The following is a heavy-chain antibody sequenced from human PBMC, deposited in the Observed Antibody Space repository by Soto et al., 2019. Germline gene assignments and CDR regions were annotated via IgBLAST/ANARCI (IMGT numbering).Heavy chain of an antibody. CDR2: VSAYNGNT. CDR1: GYTFNSFG. V-gene: IGHV1-18*01. J-gene: IGHJ3*02. CDR3: ASRSSGAFDI. Sequence: QVHLVQSGAEVKNPGASVKVSCKASGYTFNSFGIGWMRQAPGQGLEWMGWVSAYNGNTNYAQNLQGRVTMTTKPSTRTANMELRSMSSDDTAIYYCASRSSGAFDIWGQGTMVTVSS. D-gene: IGHD3-10*01.